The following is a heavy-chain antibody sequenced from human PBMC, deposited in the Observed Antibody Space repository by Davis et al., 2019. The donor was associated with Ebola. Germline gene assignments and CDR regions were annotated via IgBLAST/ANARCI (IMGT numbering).Heavy chain of an antibody. V-gene: IGHV3-30-3*01. Sequence: GESLKISCAASGFTFSNYAMHWVRQAPGKGLEWVAVISYDGSNKYYADSVKGRFTISRDNSKNTLYLQMNSLRAEDTAVYYCARDLTSTVVTPTWGQGTMVTVSS. J-gene: IGHJ3*01. D-gene: IGHD4-23*01. CDR1: GFTFSNYA. CDR2: ISYDGSNK. CDR3: ARDLTSTVVTPT.